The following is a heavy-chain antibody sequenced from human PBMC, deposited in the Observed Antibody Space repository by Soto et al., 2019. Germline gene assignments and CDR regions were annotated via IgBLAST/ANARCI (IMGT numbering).Heavy chain of an antibody. CDR1: GGTFSSYA. D-gene: IGHD6-19*01. V-gene: IGHV1-69*01. Sequence: QVQLVQSGAEVKKPGSSVKVSCKASGGTFSSYAISWVRQAPGQGLEWKGGIIPIFGTANYAQKFQGRVTITEDESTSTAYMELSSLRSEDTAVYYCARGKMNEQWLAHYFDYWGQGTLVTVSS. CDR2: IIPIFGTA. CDR3: ARGKMNEQWLAHYFDY. J-gene: IGHJ4*02.